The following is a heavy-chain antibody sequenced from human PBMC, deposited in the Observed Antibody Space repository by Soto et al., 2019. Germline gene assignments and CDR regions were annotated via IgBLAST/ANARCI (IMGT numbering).Heavy chain of an antibody. CDR1: GGTFSSYA. Sequence: QVQLVQSGAEVKKPGSSVKVSCKASGGTFSSYAISWVRQAPGQGLEWMGGIIPIFGTANYAQKFQGRVKSTADESTSTAYMELSSLRTEDTAVYYCARDPLAAAGTYYGYWGQGTLVTVSS. CDR3: ARDPLAAAGTYYGY. V-gene: IGHV1-69*01. D-gene: IGHD6-13*01. CDR2: IIPIFGTA. J-gene: IGHJ4*02.